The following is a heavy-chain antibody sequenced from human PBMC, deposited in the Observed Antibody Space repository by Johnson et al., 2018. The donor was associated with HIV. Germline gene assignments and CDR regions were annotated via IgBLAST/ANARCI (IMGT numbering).Heavy chain of an antibody. Sequence: QVQLVESGGGVVQPGRSLRLSCAASGFTFSSYAMHWVRQAPGKGLEWVAVISYDGSNKYYADSVKGRFTISRDNSKNTLYLQMNSLRGEGTAVYYCARSKGSIWYGSAFDIWGQGTMVTVSS. CDR2: ISYDGSNK. CDR3: ARSKGSIWYGSAFDI. D-gene: IGHD6-13*01. J-gene: IGHJ3*02. CDR1: GFTFSSYA. V-gene: IGHV3-30*14.